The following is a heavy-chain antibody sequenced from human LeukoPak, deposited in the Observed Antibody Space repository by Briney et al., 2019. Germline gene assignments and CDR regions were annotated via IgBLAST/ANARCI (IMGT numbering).Heavy chain of an antibody. CDR1: GGSLSGYY. J-gene: IGHJ4*02. CDR2: INYSGST. D-gene: IGHD6-6*01. CDR3: ARGAPSSYGSILGFDQ. Sequence: SETLSLTCAVYGGSLSGYYWSWIRQPPGKGLEWIGEINYSGSTNYNPSLKSRVTISVDTSENQFSLKLTSVTAADTAVYYCARGAPSSYGSILGFDQWGQGTLVTVSS. V-gene: IGHV4-34*01.